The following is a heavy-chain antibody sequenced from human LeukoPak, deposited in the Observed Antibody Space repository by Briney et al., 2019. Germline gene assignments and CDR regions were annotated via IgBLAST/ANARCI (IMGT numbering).Heavy chain of an antibody. V-gene: IGHV4-4*02. D-gene: IGHD4-23*01. CDR1: GGSISGSNW. Sequence: SETLSLTCAVSGGSISGSNWWSWVRQPPGKGLEWIGGIHHSGSTNYNPSLKSRVTISIDTSRSQFSLKLNSVTAADTAVYFCARAWLGYGGNAYWYFDLWGRGNLVTVSS. CDR3: ARAWLGYGGNAYWYFDL. J-gene: IGHJ2*01. CDR2: IHHSGST.